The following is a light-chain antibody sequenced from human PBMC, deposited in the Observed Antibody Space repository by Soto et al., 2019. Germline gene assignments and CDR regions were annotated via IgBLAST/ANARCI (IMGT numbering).Light chain of an antibody. Sequence: DIQMTQSPSSLSASFGDRVTITCRASQSISSYLNWYQQKPGKAPKLLIYAASSLQSGVPSRFSGSGSGTDFTLTISSLQPEDFATYYCQQANSFPSSITFGQGTRLEI. CDR1: QSISSY. CDR3: QQANSFPSSIT. J-gene: IGKJ5*01. V-gene: IGKV1-39*01. CDR2: AAS.